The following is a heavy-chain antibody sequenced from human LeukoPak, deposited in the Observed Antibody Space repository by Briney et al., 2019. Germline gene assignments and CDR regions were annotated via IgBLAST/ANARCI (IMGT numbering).Heavy chain of an antibody. Sequence: SETLSLTCTVSGGSISSYYWSWIRQPPGKGLEWIGYIYYSGSTNYNPSLKSRVTISVDTSKNQFSLELSSVTAADTAVYYRARRTGPPAYAFDIWGQGTMVTVSS. CDR2: IYYSGST. J-gene: IGHJ3*02. CDR1: GGSISSYY. CDR3: ARRTGPPAYAFDI. D-gene: IGHD1-14*01. V-gene: IGHV4-59*01.